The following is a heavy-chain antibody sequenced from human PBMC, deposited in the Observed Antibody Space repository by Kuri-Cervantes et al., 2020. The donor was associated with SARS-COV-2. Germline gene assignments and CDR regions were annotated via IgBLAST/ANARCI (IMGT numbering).Heavy chain of an antibody. CDR3: ARENQGNYYDSSGYYHYYYYGMDV. D-gene: IGHD3-22*01. CDR1: GFTFSSYS. V-gene: IGHV3-48*02. CDR2: ISSSSSTI. Sequence: GESLKISCAASGFTFSSYSMNWVRQAPGKGLEWVSYISSSSSTIYYGDSVKGRFTISRDNAKNSLYLQMNSLRDEDTAVYYCARENQGNYYDSSGYYHYYYYGMDVWGQGTTVTVSS. J-gene: IGHJ6*02.